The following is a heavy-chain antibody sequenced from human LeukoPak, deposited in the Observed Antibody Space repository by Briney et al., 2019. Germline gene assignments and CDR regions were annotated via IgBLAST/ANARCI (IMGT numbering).Heavy chain of an antibody. V-gene: IGHV3-7*03. D-gene: IGHD2-15*01. CDR3: AKNLYCGGGSCYPSALGMDV. CDR1: GFTFSNYW. J-gene: IGHJ6*02. CDR2: INRDGSER. Sequence: GGSLRLSCAASGFTFSNYWMTWVRQAPGKGLEWVANINRDGSERYYVDSVKGRFTISRDDAKSSLYLQMNSLRAEDTAVYYCAKNLYCGGGSCYPSALGMDVWGQGTTVTVSS.